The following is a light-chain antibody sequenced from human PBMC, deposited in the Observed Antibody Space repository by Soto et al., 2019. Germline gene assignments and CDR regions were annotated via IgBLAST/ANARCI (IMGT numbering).Light chain of an antibody. CDR3: QSYDSSLSWV. CDR1: SSNIGAGYD. CDR2: GNN. V-gene: IGLV1-40*01. Sequence: QSVLTQPPSVSGAPGQSVTISCTRSSSNIGAGYDVHWYQQLPGTAPKLLIYGNNNRPSGVPDRFSGSKSGTSASLAITGLQAEDEAEYYCQSYDSSLSWVFGGGTKVTVL. J-gene: IGLJ3*02.